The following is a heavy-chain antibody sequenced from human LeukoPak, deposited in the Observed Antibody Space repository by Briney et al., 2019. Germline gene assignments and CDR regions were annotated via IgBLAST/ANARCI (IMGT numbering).Heavy chain of an antibody. Sequence: ASVKVSCKASGYTFTSYDINWVRQAPGQGLEWMGRIIPILGIANYAQKFQGRVTITADKSTSTAYMELSSLRSEDTAVYYCARREGTLREDFDYWGQGTLVTVSS. V-gene: IGHV1-69*04. CDR3: ARREGTLREDFDY. J-gene: IGHJ4*02. CDR1: GYTFTSYD. D-gene: IGHD1-7*01. CDR2: IIPILGIA.